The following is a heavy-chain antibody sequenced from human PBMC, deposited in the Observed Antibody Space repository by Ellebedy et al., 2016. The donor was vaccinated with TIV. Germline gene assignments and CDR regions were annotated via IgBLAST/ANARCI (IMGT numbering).Heavy chain of an antibody. CDR2: RIPVVNIT. Sequence: ASVKVSCKASGYTFSSYDINCVRQAPGQGLEWMGWRIPVVNITNYAPRFQGRVTISADRSTSTAYLELGGLTSEDPAVYYCATRPEYGEGYWGQGTQVTVSS. V-gene: IGHV1-69*10. J-gene: IGHJ4*02. D-gene: IGHD4/OR15-4a*01. CDR1: GYTFSSYD. CDR3: ATRPEYGEGY.